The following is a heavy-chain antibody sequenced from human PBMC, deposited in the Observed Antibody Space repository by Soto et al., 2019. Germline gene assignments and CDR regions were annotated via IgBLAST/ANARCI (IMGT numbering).Heavy chain of an antibody. CDR3: AREPATAKPEGVDF. Sequence: QVQLVQSGAEVRKPGASVKVSCKASGYTFSDYYIHWVRQAPGQGLEWMGWINPNSGGTKYAPKFQGGVTMTRDTSITTASMELSRLRSGDTVVYYCAREPATAKPEGVDFWGQGTLVTVSS. J-gene: IGHJ4*02. CDR2: INPNSGGT. CDR1: GYTFSDYY. V-gene: IGHV1-2*02. D-gene: IGHD1-1*01.